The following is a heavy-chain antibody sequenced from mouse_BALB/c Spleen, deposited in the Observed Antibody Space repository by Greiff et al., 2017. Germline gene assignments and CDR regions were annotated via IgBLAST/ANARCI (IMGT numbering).Heavy chain of an antibody. CDR2: ISSGGSYT. V-gene: IGHV5-9-4*01. J-gene: IGHJ4*01. D-gene: IGHD2-1*01. Sequence: EVQGVESGGGLVKPGGSLKLSCAASGFTFSSYAMSWVRQSPEKRLEWVAEISSGGSYTYYPDTVTGRFTISRDNAKNTLYLEMSSLRSEDTAMYYCARVYGNYVGYAMDYWGQGTSVTVSS. CDR1: GFTFSSYA. CDR3: ARVYGNYVGYAMDY.